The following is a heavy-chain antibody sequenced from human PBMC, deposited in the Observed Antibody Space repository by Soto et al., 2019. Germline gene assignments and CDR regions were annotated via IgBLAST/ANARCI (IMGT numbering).Heavy chain of an antibody. J-gene: IGHJ4*02. CDR3: ARAYNYYDSSNFYSGFFDY. V-gene: IGHV1-3*01. CDR1: GLTFGNYN. D-gene: IGHD3-22*01. Sequence: GASVKVSCKASGLTFGNYNMHWVREAPGQRVEWMGWINAGNGNTKFSQRFQDRVSITRDTSASTAYMELSSLTSEDTAVYYCARAYNYYDSSNFYSGFFDYWGQGTLVTVSS. CDR2: INAGNGNT.